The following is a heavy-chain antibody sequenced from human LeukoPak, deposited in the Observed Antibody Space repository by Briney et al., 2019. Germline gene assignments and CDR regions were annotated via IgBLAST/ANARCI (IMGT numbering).Heavy chain of an antibody. CDR3: ARLVVTGTTIKH. CDR2: IYYSGST. D-gene: IGHD1-7*01. CDR1: GGSISSYY. J-gene: IGHJ4*02. V-gene: IGHV4-59*04. Sequence: SETLSLTCTVSGGSISSYYWSWIRQPPGKGLEWIGNIYYSGSTYYNPSLKSRVTISVDTSKNQFSLKLSSVTAADTAVYYCARLVVTGTTIKHWGQGTLVTVSS.